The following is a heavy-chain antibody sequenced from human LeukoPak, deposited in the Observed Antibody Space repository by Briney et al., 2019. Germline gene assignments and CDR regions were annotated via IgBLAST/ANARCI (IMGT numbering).Heavy chain of an antibody. CDR2: ISVYNGNT. CDR3: ARLEGAAAGTTGYAGY. V-gene: IGHV1-18*01. Sequence: ASVTVSCTASGYIFTSYSISWVRQAPGQGLEWMGWISVYNGNTNYAQKFQGRVTMTTDTSTNTAYMDLRSLGSDDTAVYYCARLEGAAAGTTGYAGYWGQGTLVTVSS. D-gene: IGHD6-13*01. CDR1: GYIFTSYS. J-gene: IGHJ4*02.